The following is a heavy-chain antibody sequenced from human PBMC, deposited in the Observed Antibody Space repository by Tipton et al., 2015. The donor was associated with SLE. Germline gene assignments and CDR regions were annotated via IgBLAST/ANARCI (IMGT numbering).Heavy chain of an antibody. CDR2: IFYSGST. D-gene: IGHD6-19*01. Sequence: GLVKPSETLSLTCTVSGGSISSYYWSWIRRPPGNGLEWIGYIFYSGSTNYNPSLKSRVTISVDTSKNQFSLKLSSVSAADTAVYYCATQQPLGSSGWYGPPDAFDIWGQGTMVTVSS. J-gene: IGHJ3*02. CDR1: GGSISSYY. V-gene: IGHV4-59*08. CDR3: ATQQPLGSSGWYGPPDAFDI.